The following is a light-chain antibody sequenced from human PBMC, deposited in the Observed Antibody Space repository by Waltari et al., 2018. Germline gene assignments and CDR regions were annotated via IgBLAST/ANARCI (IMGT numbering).Light chain of an antibody. Sequence: SYVLTQPPSVSVAPGKTARITCGGTYIGSKSVHWYQQKPGQAPALVVYDDSDRPSGIPERFSGSNSGNTATLTISRVEAGDEADYYCQVWDSSSDHYVVFGGGTKLTVL. J-gene: IGLJ2*01. V-gene: IGLV3-21*03. CDR3: QVWDSSSDHYVV. CDR2: DDS. CDR1: YIGSKS.